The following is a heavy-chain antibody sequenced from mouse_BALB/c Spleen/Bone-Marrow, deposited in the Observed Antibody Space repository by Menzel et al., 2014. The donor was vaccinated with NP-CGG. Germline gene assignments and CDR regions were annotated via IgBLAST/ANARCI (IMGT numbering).Heavy chain of an antibody. CDR2: TSSGTSTI. CDR3: ARGDGYYIRNAMDY. CDR1: GFTFSSFG. D-gene: IGHD2-3*01. Sequence: EVHLVESGGGLVQPGGSRKLSCAASGFTFSSFGMHCVRQAPERGLEWVAYTSSGTSTIYYADTVKGRFTISRDNPKNTLFLQMTSLRSEDTAIYYCARGDGYYIRNAMDYWGQGTPVTVSS. J-gene: IGHJ4*01. V-gene: IGHV5-17*02.